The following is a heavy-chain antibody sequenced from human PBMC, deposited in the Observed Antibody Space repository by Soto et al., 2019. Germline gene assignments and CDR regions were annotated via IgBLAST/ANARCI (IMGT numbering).Heavy chain of an antibody. CDR1: GYTFTSYG. CDR3: ARHLDIPPEYYDFWSGSYYYYGMDV. CDR2: ISAYNGNT. J-gene: IGHJ6*02. Sequence: ASVKVFCKASGYTFTSYGISWVRQAPGQGLEWMGWISAYNGNTNYAQKLQGRVTMTTDTSTSTAYMELRSLRSDDTAVYYCARHLDIPPEYYDFWSGSYYYYGMDVWGQGTTVTVSS. D-gene: IGHD3-3*01. V-gene: IGHV1-18*01.